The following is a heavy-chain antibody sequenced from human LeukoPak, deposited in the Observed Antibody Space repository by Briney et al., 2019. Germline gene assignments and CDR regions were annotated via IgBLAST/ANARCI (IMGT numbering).Heavy chain of an antibody. CDR2: IYYSGST. Sequence: SEILSLTCTVSGGSINSYYWSWIRQPPGKGLEWIGYIYYSGSTNYNPSLKSRVTISVDTSKNQFSLRLSSVIAADTAVYYCARDEVRVRFDYWGQGTLVTVSS. D-gene: IGHD2-21*01. CDR1: GGSINSYY. CDR3: ARDEVRVRFDY. V-gene: IGHV4-59*01. J-gene: IGHJ4*02.